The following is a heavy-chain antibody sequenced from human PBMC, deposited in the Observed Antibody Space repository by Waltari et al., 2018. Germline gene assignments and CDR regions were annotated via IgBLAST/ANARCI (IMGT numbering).Heavy chain of an antibody. V-gene: IGHV4-59*01. CDR2: IYYSGST. D-gene: IGHD2-21*01. CDR1: GGSISSYY. CDR3: AREGPDHGGGGVDY. Sequence: QVQLQESGPGLVKPSETLSLTCTVSGGSISSYYWSWIRQPPGKGLEWIGYIYYSGSTNYNPSLKSRVTISVDTSKNQFSLKLSSVTAADTAVYYCAREGPDHGGGGVDYWGQGTLVTVSS. J-gene: IGHJ4*02.